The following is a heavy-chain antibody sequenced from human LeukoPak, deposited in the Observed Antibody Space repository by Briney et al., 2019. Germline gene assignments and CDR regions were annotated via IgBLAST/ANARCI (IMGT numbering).Heavy chain of an antibody. J-gene: IGHJ6*02. D-gene: IGHD3/OR15-3a*01. Sequence: PGRSLRLSCAASGFTFSSYGMHWVRQAPGKGLEWVAVISYDGSNKYYADSVKGRFTISRDNSKNTLYLQMNSLRAEDTAVYYCAKEGGWTGNYGMDVGGQGTRVPVSS. CDR2: ISYDGSNK. CDR3: AKEGGWTGNYGMDV. V-gene: IGHV3-30*18. CDR1: GFTFSSYG.